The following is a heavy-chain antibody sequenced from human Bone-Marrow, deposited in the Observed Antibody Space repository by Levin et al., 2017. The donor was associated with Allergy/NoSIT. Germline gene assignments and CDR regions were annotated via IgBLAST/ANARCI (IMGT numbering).Heavy chain of an antibody. J-gene: IGHJ4*02. Sequence: GGSLRLSCAASGFTFSSYNMHWVRQAPGKGLEWVSSITSSSSSMYYADSVKGRFTISRDNAKNSLSLQMNSLRAEDTAVYYCAKGGGSGWYEGYWGQRTLVTVSS. V-gene: IGHV3-21*01. D-gene: IGHD6-19*01. CDR3: AKGGGSGWYEGY. CDR2: ITSSSSSM. CDR1: GFTFSSYN.